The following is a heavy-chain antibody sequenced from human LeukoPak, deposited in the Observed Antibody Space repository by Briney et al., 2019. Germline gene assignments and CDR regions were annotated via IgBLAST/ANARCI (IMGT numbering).Heavy chain of an antibody. CDR2: INQDGSEK. CDR1: GFMFRTYW. CDR3: ARGDNYYDNSIYAFDY. Sequence: RAGGSLRLSCEVSGFMFRTYWMDWVRQAPGRGLEWVANINQDGSEKYFLDSVKGRFTISRDNAKNSLYLQMNSLRAEDTAVCYCARGDNYYDNSIYAFDYWGQGTLVTVSS. V-gene: IGHV3-7*01. D-gene: IGHD3-22*01. J-gene: IGHJ4*02.